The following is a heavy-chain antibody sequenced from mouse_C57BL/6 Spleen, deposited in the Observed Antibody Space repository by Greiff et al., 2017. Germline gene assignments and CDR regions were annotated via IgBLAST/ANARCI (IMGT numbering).Heavy chain of an antibody. CDR1: GFSLTSYG. V-gene: IGHV2-2*01. Sequence: VKVVESGPGLVQPSQSLSITCTVSGFSLTSYGVHWVRQSPGKGLEWLGVIWSGGSTDYNAAFISRLSISKDNSKSQVFFKMNSLQADDTAIYYCARNYDRVYAMDYWGQGTSVTVSS. J-gene: IGHJ4*01. CDR3: ARNYDRVYAMDY. CDR2: IWSGGST. D-gene: IGHD2-14*01.